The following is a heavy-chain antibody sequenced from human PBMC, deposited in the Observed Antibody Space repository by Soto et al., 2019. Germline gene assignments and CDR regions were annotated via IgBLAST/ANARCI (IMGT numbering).Heavy chain of an antibody. D-gene: IGHD6-13*01. CDR3: ASGYSSSWYYYYYGMDV. V-gene: IGHV3-30-3*01. J-gene: IGHJ6*02. CDR1: GFTFSSYA. Sequence: RLSCAASGFTFSSYAMHWVRQAPGKGLEWVAVISYDGSNKYYADSVKGRFTISRDNSKNTLYLQMNSLRAEDTAVYYCASGYSSSWYYYYYGMDVWGQGTTVTVSS. CDR2: ISYDGSNK.